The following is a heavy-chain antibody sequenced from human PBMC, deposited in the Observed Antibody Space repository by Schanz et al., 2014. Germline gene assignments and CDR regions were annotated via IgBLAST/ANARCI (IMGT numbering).Heavy chain of an antibody. D-gene: IGHD2-15*01. J-gene: IGHJ4*02. CDR2: VSASGGGP. V-gene: IGHV3-23*01. Sequence: EVQLLESGGGLVRPGGSLRLSCAASGFTFSSYTMNWVRQAPGKGLEWVSLVSASGGGPFYADSVKGRFTISRDNSRNTVYLQMSSLRAEDTAVYYCVKDDRGDVVVVAANYWGQGAQVIVSS. CDR1: GFTFSSYT. CDR3: VKDDRGDVVVVAANY.